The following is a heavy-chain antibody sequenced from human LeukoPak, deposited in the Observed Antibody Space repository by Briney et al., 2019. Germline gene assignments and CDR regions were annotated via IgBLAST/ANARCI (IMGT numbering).Heavy chain of an antibody. CDR3: ARDGGTTMVRGVIIGGDNRFDP. D-gene: IGHD3-10*01. CDR1: GGTFSSYA. J-gene: IGHJ5*02. V-gene: IGHV1-69*13. Sequence: ASVKVSCKASGGTFSSYAISWVRQAPGPGLEWMGGIIPIFGTANYAQKFQGRVTITADESTSTAYMELSSMRSEDTAVYHCARDGGTTMVRGVIIGGDNRFDPWGQGTLVTVSS. CDR2: IIPIFGTA.